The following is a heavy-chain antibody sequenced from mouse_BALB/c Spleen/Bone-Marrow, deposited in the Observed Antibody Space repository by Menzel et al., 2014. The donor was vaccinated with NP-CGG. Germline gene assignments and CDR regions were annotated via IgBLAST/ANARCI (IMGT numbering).Heavy chain of an antibody. CDR2: IYPSDSYT. CDR1: GYTFTSYW. V-gene: IGHV1-69*02. CDR3: TRGGRGKGYAMDY. J-gene: IGHJ4*01. Sequence: QVQLQQPGAELVRPGASVKLSCKASGYTFTSYWISWVKQRPGQGLEWIGNIYPSDSYTNYNQKFKDKATLTVDKSSSTAYMQLSSPTSEDSAVYYCTRGGRGKGYAMDYWGQGTSVTVSS. D-gene: IGHD2-1*01.